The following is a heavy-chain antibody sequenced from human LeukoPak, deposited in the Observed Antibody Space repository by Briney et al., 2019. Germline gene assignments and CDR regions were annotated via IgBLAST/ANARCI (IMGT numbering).Heavy chain of an antibody. CDR2: ISGSGGST. CDR3: AKVRVRSGSYYYYYGMDV. J-gene: IGHJ6*02. CDR1: GFTFSSYA. Sequence: GGSLRLSCEASGFTFSSYAMSWVRQAPGKGLEWVSAISGSGGSTYYADSVKGRFTISRDNSKNTLYLQMNSLRAEDTAVYYCAKVRVRSGSYYYYYGMDVWGQGTTVTVSS. V-gene: IGHV3-23*01. D-gene: IGHD1-26*01.